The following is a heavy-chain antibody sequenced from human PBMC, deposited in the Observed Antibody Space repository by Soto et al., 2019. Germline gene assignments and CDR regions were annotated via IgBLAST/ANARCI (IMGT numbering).Heavy chain of an antibody. CDR2: TYYRSKWFN. D-gene: IGHD2-15*01. J-gene: IGHJ5*02. V-gene: IGHV6-1*01. CDR1: GDSVSNNSVA. Sequence: SPAVSLTRAISGDSVSNNSVAWNWIRQSPSRGLEWLGRTYYRSKWFNNYALSVKGRITINPDTSKNQFSLQLNSVTPEDTAVYYCAREGRQAASLFHNWFGPWRQGTLVTVSS. CDR3: AREGRQAASLFHNWFGP.